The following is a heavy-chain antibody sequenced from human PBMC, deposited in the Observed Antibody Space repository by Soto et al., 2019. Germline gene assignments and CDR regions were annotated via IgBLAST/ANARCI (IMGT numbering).Heavy chain of an antibody. D-gene: IGHD2-15*01. Sequence: QVQMVESGGGVVQPGKSLRLSCAASGFTFSGYGMHWVRQAPGKGLEWVALIWYDGSNKYYVDSVKGRFTISRDNSKNTMYLQMNSLRAEDTAVYYCARPGYCTGGSCYFFLYWGQGTLVTVSS. J-gene: IGHJ4*02. V-gene: IGHV3-33*01. CDR3: ARPGYCTGGSCYFFLY. CDR1: GFTFSGYG. CDR2: IWYDGSNK.